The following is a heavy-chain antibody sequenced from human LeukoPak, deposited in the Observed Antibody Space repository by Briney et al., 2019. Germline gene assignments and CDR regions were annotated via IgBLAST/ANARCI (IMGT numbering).Heavy chain of an antibody. Sequence: GGSLRLSCAVSGVAFSTYATSGGPHAPGKGLEWVSTISGIVGSTYYADSVKGRFTISRDNSKNTLYLQMNSLRAEDTAVYYCAKSALMAVGAYYFDHWGQGTLVTVSS. CDR1: GVAFSTYA. D-gene: IGHD2-15*01. CDR2: ISGIVGST. CDR3: AKSALMAVGAYYFDH. V-gene: IGHV3-23*01. J-gene: IGHJ4*02.